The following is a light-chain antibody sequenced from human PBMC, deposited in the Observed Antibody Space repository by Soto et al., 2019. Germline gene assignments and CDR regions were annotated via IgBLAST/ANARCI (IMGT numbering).Light chain of an antibody. CDR3: QQSNSSPYT. Sequence: GVPSRFTGSGSRTDFTLTISNLQPEDSATYFCQQSNSSPYTFGQGTRLEIE. V-gene: IGKV1-39*01. J-gene: IGKJ2*01.